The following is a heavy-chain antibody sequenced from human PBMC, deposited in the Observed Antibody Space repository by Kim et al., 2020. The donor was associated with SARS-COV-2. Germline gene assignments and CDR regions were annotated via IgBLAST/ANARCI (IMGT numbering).Heavy chain of an antibody. CDR3: AKGLWFGEFVDVNHRDAFDI. D-gene: IGHD3-10*01. CDR2: ISGSGGST. CDR1: GFTFSSYA. Sequence: GGSLRLSCAASGFTFSSYAMSWVRQAPGKGLEWVSAISGSGGSTYYADSVKGRFTISRDNSKNTLYLQMNSLRAEDTAVYYCAKGLWFGEFVDVNHRDAFDIWGQGTMVTVSS. J-gene: IGHJ3*02. V-gene: IGHV3-23*01.